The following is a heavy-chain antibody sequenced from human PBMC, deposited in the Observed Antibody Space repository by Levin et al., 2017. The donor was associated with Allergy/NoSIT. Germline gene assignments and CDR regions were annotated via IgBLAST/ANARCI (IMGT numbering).Heavy chain of an antibody. Sequence: GGSLRLSCAASGFTFSSYWMHWVRQAPGKGLVWVASINSDGSSTAYADSVKGRFTISRDNAKNTLYLQMNSLRAEDTAVYSCARDPHQWEFTIDYWGQGALVTVSS. CDR2: INSDGSST. CDR3: ARDPHQWEFTIDY. CDR1: GFTFSSYW. D-gene: IGHD1-26*01. V-gene: IGHV3-74*01. J-gene: IGHJ4*02.